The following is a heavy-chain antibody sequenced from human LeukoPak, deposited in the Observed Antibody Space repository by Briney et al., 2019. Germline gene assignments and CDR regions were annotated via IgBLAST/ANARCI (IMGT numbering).Heavy chain of an antibody. CDR3: ARDRGYSYGQPAPIYYYYGMDV. CDR2: ISYDGSNK. D-gene: IGHD5-18*01. Sequence: GGSLRLSCAASGFTFSSYAMHWVRQAPGKGLEWVAVISYDGSNKYYADSVKGRFTISRDNSKNTLYLQMNSLRAEDTAVYYCARDRGYSYGQPAPIYYYYGMDVWGQGTTVTVSS. J-gene: IGHJ6*02. V-gene: IGHV3-30-3*01. CDR1: GFTFSSYA.